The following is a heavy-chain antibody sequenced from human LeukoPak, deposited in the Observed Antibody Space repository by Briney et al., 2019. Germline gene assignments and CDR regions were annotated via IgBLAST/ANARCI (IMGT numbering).Heavy chain of an antibody. D-gene: IGHD3-9*01. V-gene: IGHV3-74*01. Sequence: GGSLRLSCAASGLTFSSHWMYWVRQAPGKGLVWVPRITNDGSSTTYADSVKGRFTISRDNSKNTLYMQMNSLRAEDTAVYYCAKDRPGSPRYFDWLLIPLGDYWGQGTLVTVSS. CDR2: ITNDGSST. CDR1: GLTFSSHW. CDR3: AKDRPGSPRYFDWLLIPLGDY. J-gene: IGHJ4*02.